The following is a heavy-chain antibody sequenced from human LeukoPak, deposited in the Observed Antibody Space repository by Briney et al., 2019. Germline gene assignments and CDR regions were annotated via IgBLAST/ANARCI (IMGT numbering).Heavy chain of an antibody. CDR3: AGRYTGYVTVEH. CDR2: ISHEGSQT. D-gene: IGHD5-12*01. Sequence: GGSLRLSCAASGFSFGSYGIHWVRQAPGKGLEWVAVISHEGSQTYYADSVRGRFTISRDNSKNTVYLQMNSLRAEDTAVYYCAGRYTGYVTVEHWGQGTLVTVSS. CDR1: GFSFGSYG. V-gene: IGHV3-30*03. J-gene: IGHJ1*01.